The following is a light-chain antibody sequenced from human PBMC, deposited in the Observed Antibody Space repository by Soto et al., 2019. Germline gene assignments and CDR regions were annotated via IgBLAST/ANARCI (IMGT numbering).Light chain of an antibody. Sequence: QPASVSGSPGQSITISCTGTSSDVGGYNYVSWYQQHPGKAPKLLIYLVSNRPSGVSNRFSASKSGNTASLTISGLQAEDEADYYCSSYTSSSTLVFGTGTKLTVL. CDR1: SSDVGGYNY. CDR2: LVS. J-gene: IGLJ1*01. CDR3: SSYTSSSTLV. V-gene: IGLV2-14*01.